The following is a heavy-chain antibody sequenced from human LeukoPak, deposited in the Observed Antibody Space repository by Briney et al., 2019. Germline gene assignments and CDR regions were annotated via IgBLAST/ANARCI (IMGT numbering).Heavy chain of an antibody. D-gene: IGHD6-19*01. CDR2: ISYDGSNK. CDR1: GFTFSSYA. V-gene: IGHV3-30-3*01. Sequence: GRSLRLSCAASGFTFSSYAMHWVRQAPGKGLEWVADISYDGSNKYYADSVKGRFTISRDNSKNTLYLQMNSLRAEDTAVYYCARVPYSSGCIDYWGQGTLVTVSS. CDR3: ARVPYSSGCIDY. J-gene: IGHJ4*02.